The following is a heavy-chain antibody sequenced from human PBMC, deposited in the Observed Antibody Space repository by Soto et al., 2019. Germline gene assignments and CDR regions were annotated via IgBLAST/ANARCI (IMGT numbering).Heavy chain of an antibody. CDR3: ARAYYVFDY. J-gene: IGHJ4*02. D-gene: IGHD3-16*01. Sequence: QVQLVQSGAEVKKPGASVKVSCKASGYTFTSYYMHWVRQAPGQGLEWMGIINPSGGSTSYAQKFKGIVTMTRDTTTSTVYMELSSPRSEDTAVYYGARAYYVFDYWGQGTLVTVSS. V-gene: IGHV1-46*01. CDR1: GYTFTSYY. CDR2: INPSGGST.